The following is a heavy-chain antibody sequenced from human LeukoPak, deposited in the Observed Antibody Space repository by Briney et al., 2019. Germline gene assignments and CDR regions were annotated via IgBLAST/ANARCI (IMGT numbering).Heavy chain of an antibody. CDR3: AKSLEEYQLLPFDY. V-gene: IGHV3-30*18. CDR1: GFTFSSYG. D-gene: IGHD2-2*01. Sequence: PGGSLRLSCAASGFTFSSYGMHWVRQAPGKGLEWVAVISYDGSNKYYADSVKGRFTISRDNSKNTLYLQMNSLRAEDTAVYYCAKSLEEYQLLPFDYWGQGTLVTVSS. CDR2: ISYDGSNK. J-gene: IGHJ4*02.